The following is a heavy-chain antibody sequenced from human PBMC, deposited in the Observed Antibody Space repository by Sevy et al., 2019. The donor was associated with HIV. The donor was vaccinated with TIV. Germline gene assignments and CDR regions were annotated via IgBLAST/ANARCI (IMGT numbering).Heavy chain of an antibody. CDR3: ARGEGSCSGGSCYPGVS. V-gene: IGHV3-30*03. J-gene: IGHJ5*02. Sequence: GGSLTLSCAASGFTFSSHGMHWVRRAPGKGLEWVGLISFNGNKGYYPDSVKGRFTISRETSKNTLYLQMNGLRAEDTAVYYCARGEGSCSGGSCYPGVSWGQGTLVIVSS. CDR2: ISFNGNKG. D-gene: IGHD2-15*01. CDR1: GFTFSSHG.